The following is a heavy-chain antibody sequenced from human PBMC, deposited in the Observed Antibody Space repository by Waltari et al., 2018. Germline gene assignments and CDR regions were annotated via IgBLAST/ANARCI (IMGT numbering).Heavy chain of an antibody. J-gene: IGHJ6*03. CDR2: IYTSGST. D-gene: IGHD6-6*01. V-gene: IGHV4-61*02. CDR1: GGSISSGSYY. CDR3: ARVKASSSFLDYYYYYMDV. Sequence: QVQLQESGPGLVKPSQTLSLTCTVSGGSISSGSYYWSWIRQPAGKGLEWIGRIYTSGSTNYNPSLKSRVTISVDTSKNQFSLKLSSVTAADTAVYYCARVKASSSFLDYYYYYMDVWGKGTTVTVSS.